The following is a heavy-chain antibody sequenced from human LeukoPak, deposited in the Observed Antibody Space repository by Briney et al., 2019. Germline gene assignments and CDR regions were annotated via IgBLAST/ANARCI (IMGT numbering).Heavy chain of an antibody. CDR3: ARLGRGLAY. D-gene: IGHD3-10*01. CDR1: GFTFSTYW. CDR2: INQDESER. Sequence: GGSLRLSCAASGFTFSTYWMSWVRQAPGRGLEWVANINQDESERYYVDSVKGRFTISRDNAKNSLYLQMSSLRAEDTAVYYCARLGRGLAYWGQGTLVTVSS. J-gene: IGHJ4*02. V-gene: IGHV3-7*01.